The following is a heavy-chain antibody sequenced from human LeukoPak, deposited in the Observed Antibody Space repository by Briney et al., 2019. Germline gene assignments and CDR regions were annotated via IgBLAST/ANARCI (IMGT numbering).Heavy chain of an antibody. D-gene: IGHD3-9*01. CDR2: ISGSGGRT. CDR3: VKDRSKRYFKLGGDASDI. CDR1: GFTFSDYG. J-gene: IGHJ3*02. V-gene: IGHV3-23*01. Sequence: GGSLRLSCAASGFTFSDYGMSWVRQAPGKGLEWVSGISGSGGRTYYADSVKGRFTISRDNSMDTLHMQMNSLRGEDTAVYYCVKDRSKRYFKLGGDASDIWGQGTTVTVSS.